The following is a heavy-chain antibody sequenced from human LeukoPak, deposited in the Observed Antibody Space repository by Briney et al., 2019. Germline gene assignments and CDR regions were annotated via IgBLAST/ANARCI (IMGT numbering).Heavy chain of an antibody. CDR3: ARGGPFPSGSSSGEYYLDY. J-gene: IGHJ4*02. D-gene: IGHD6-6*01. V-gene: IGHV1-18*01. CDR2: RSIYNGNT. CDR1: GYDFINYG. Sequence: ASVKVSCKASGYDFINYGISWVRQAPGQGLEWMGWRSIYNGNTDYKLQGRVTMTTDTSTSTAYMEVRSLRSDDTAVYYCARGGPFPSGSSSGEYYLDYWGQGTLVPVSS.